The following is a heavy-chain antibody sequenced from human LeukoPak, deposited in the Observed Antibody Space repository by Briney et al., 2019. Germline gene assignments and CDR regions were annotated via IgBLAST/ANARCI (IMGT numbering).Heavy chain of an antibody. V-gene: IGHV3-21*01. J-gene: IGHJ4*02. CDR3: ARFDYADYLAFDY. CDR2: ISSTSTYI. Sequence: GGSLRLSCVASGFTFSRFTMNRIRQAPGKGLEWVSSISSTSTYIHYADSVKGRFTISRDNAKNSLYLQMNSLRAEDTAVYYCARFDYADYLAFDYCGQGTLVTVSS. CDR1: GFTFSRFT. D-gene: IGHD4-17*01.